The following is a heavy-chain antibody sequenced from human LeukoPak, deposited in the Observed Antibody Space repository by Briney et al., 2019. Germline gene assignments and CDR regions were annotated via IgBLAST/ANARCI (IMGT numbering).Heavy chain of an antibody. CDR2: MNPNSGNT. J-gene: IGHJ4*02. CDR3: ARGYSRHSPIDY. D-gene: IGHD6-13*01. V-gene: IGHV1-8*01. Sequence: ASVKVSCKASGYTFTSYDINWVRQATGQGLEWMGWMNPNSGNTGYAQKFQGRVTMTRNTSISTAYMELSSLRSEDTAVYYCARGYSRHSPIDYWGQGTLVTVSS. CDR1: GYTFTSYD.